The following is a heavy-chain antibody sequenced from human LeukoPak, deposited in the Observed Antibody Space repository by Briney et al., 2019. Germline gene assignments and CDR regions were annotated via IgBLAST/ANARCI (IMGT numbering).Heavy chain of an antibody. CDR3: ARDSSPDDFWSGYLSPTLQAYYMDV. CDR2: IIPIFGTA. CDR1: GGTFSSYA. Sequence: GASVKVSCKASGGTFSSYAISWVRRAPGQGLEWMGGIIPIFGTANYAQKFQGRVTITTDESTSTAYMELRSLRSDDTAVYYCARDSSPDDFWSGYLSPTLQAYYMDVWGKGTTVTVSS. J-gene: IGHJ6*03. V-gene: IGHV1-69*05. D-gene: IGHD3-3*01.